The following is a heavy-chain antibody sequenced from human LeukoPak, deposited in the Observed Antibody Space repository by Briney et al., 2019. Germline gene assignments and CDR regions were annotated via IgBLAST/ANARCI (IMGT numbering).Heavy chain of an antibody. CDR3: ARVAKGLSLDY. Sequence: PSETLSLTCTVSGGSISSGGYYWSWIRQHPGTGLEWIGYIYYSGSTYYNPSLKSRVTISVDTSKNQFSLKLSSVTAADTAVYYCARVAKGLSLDYWGQGTLVTVSS. CDR2: IYYSGST. CDR1: GGSISSGGYY. D-gene: IGHD3-16*02. V-gene: IGHV4-31*03. J-gene: IGHJ4*02.